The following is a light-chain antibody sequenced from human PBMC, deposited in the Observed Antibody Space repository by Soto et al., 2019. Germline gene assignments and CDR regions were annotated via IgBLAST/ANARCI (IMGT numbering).Light chain of an antibody. V-gene: IGKV1-5*03. CDR1: QSISIW. CDR2: KTS. J-gene: IGKJ1*01. Sequence: DIHMTQSPSTLSASVGDRVTITCRASQSISIWLAGYQQKPGKAPNLLIYKTSSLETGVPSRFSGGGSGTEFTLTISSLQPDDFATYYCQHWNDYSWTFGQGTKVEVK. CDR3: QHWNDYSWT.